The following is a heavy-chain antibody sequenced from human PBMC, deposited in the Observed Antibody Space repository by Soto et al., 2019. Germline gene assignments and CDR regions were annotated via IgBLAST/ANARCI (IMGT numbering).Heavy chain of an antibody. CDR1: GFTFSSYA. Sequence: PEGTLRLSCAASGFTFSSYAMHWVRQAPGKGLEWVAVISYDGSNKYYADSVKGRFTISRDNSKNTLYLQMNSLGAEDTAVYYCARDFSSSSRYYYYGMDVWGQGTTVTVSS. D-gene: IGHD6-6*01. CDR2: ISYDGSNK. CDR3: ARDFSSSSRYYYYGMDV. J-gene: IGHJ6*02. V-gene: IGHV3-30-3*01.